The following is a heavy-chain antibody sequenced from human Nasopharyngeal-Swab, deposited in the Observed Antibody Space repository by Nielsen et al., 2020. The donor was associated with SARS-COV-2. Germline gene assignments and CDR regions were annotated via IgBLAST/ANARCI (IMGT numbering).Heavy chain of an antibody. CDR2: IKQAGSEK. Sequence: GESLKISCGASGFPFSNYWMTWVRQAPNRGLERVANIKQAGSEKFYVDSVKGRFTISRDNAQKSLYLQMNSLRAEDTALYYCAKYYDSSGFPDAFDVWGQGTMVTVSS. V-gene: IGHV3-7*01. CDR3: AKYYDSSGFPDAFDV. D-gene: IGHD3-22*01. J-gene: IGHJ3*01. CDR1: GFPFSNYW.